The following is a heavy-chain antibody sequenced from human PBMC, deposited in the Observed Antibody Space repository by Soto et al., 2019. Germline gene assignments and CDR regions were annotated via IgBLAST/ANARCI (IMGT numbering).Heavy chain of an antibody. J-gene: IGHJ4*02. D-gene: IGHD3-10*01. CDR1: GYTFTSYY. CDR3: ARGITMVRGVTMEYFDY. V-gene: IGHV1-46*01. CDR2: INPSGGST. Sequence: ASVKVSCKASGYTFTSYYMHWVRQAPGQGLEWMGIINPSGGSTSYAQKFQGRVTMTRDTSTSTVYMELSSLRSEDTAVYYCARGITMVRGVTMEYFDYWGQGTLVTVSS.